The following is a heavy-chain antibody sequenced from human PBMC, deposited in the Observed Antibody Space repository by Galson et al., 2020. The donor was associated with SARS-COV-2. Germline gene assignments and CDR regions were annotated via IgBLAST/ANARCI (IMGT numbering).Heavy chain of an antibody. D-gene: IGHD3-10*01. CDR3: AGRYGSGILRAFDI. CDR2: IYYSGST. V-gene: IGHV4-39*01. CDR1: GGSISSSSYY. J-gene: IGHJ3*02. Sequence: SETLSLTCTVSGGSISSSSYYWGWIRQPPGKGLEWIGSIYYSGSTYYNPSLKSRVTISVDTSKNQFSLKLSSVTAADTAVYYCAGRYGSGILRAFDIWGQGTMVTVSS.